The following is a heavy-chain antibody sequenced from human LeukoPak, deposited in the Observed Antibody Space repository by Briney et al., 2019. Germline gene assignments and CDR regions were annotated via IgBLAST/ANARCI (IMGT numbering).Heavy chain of an antibody. CDR3: ARSFSRWPYYFDS. D-gene: IGHD5-24*01. V-gene: IGHV4-30-4*01. Sequence: SQTLSLTCTVSGDSISSDEYFWNWIRQPPGEGLEWIGYIHYSGSAYNKPSLKSRVFMSVDTSKNQVSLKLNSVTAADTAVYYCARSFSRWPYYFDSWGQGTLVTVSS. CDR1: GDSISSDEYF. J-gene: IGHJ4*02. CDR2: IHYSGSA.